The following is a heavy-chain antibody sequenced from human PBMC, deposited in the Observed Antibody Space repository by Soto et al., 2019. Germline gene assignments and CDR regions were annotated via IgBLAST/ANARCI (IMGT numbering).Heavy chain of an antibody. CDR1: GLTLSGSA. CDR2: IRRKENSYAT. Sequence: GGSLRLSCAASGLTLSGSAMHCVLQASGQGLEWVGRIRRKENSYATAYAAWVKGRFTISRDDSKYTAYLHLNSLKTDDPAVDYCTRPKKGTTSAVYGDPGPLVA. V-gene: IGHV3-73*01. CDR3: TRPKKGTTSAVY. D-gene: IGHD1-1*01. J-gene: IGHJ4*01.